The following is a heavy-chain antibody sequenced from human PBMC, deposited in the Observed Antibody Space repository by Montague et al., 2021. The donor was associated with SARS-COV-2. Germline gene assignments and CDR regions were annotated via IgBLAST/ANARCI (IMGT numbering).Heavy chain of an antibody. Sequence: SETLSLTCAVYGGSLSGYYWSWICQPPEKGLEWIGEINHSANTKYNPSLKSPVTISTDTSKNQFSLKMTSVTAADTATYYCASGIYPSGSYYNRYYYGLNIWGPGTTVIVSS. J-gene: IGHJ6*02. CDR1: GGSLSGYY. D-gene: IGHD3-10*01. V-gene: IGHV4-34*01. CDR2: INHSANT. CDR3: ASGIYPSGSYYNRYYYGLNI.